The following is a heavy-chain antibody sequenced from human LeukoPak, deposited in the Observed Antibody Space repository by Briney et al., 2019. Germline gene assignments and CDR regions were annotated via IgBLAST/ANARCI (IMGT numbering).Heavy chain of an antibody. J-gene: IGHJ3*02. CDR3: VSRYCTITNCYKASGTGSFDI. D-gene: IGHD2-2*02. V-gene: IGHV3-74*01. Sequence: GGSLRLSSAASGLTFSSYWMHWVRQAPGKGLVWVSRINSDGSTTNYADSVKGRFTISRDNAKNTMYLQMNSLRAEDTAVYYCVSRYCTITNCYKASGTGSFDIWGQGTMVSVSS. CDR1: GLTFSSYW. CDR2: INSDGSTT.